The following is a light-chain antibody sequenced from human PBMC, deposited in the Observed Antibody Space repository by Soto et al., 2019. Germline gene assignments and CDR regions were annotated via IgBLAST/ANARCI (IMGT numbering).Light chain of an antibody. CDR3: QQYGISHLT. CDR2: GAS. V-gene: IGKV3-20*01. Sequence: EIVLTQSPGTLSLSPGERATLSCRASQSVSSSYLAWYQQKPGQAPRLLIYGASSRATGIPDRFSGSGSGTDFTITISRLEPEDFAVYYCQQYGISHLTFGQGTKVEI. J-gene: IGKJ1*01. CDR1: QSVSSSY.